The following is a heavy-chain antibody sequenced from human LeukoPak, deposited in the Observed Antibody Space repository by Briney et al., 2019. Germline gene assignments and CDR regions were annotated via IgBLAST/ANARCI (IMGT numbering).Heavy chain of an antibody. V-gene: IGHV1-46*01. CDR3: ARDQEAFDY. Sequence: ASVKVSSTASGYSFTINYIHWVRQAPGQGLEWMGMIYPRDGSTSYAQKFQGRVTVTRDTSTSTVHMELSGLRSEDTAVYYCARDQEAFDYWGQGTLVTVSS. CDR2: IYPRDGST. CDR1: GYSFTINY. J-gene: IGHJ4*02.